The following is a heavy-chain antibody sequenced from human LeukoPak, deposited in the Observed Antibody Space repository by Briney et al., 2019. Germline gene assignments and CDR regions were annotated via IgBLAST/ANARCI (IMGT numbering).Heavy chain of an antibody. V-gene: IGHV4-61*02. J-gene: IGHJ6*03. D-gene: IGHD2-8*01. CDR2: IYASGST. CDR3: ARDHPTPNAGYMDV. CDR1: GGSISSDNYY. Sequence: SETLSLTCTVSGGSISSDNYYWSWIRQPAGKGLEWIGRIYASGSTNYNPSFKSRVTISVDTSKNQFSLWLSSVTAADTAVYYCARDHPTPNAGYMDVWGKGTTVTVSS.